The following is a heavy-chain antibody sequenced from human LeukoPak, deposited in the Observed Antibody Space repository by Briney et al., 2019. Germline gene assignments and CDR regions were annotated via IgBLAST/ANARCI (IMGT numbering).Heavy chain of an antibody. V-gene: IGHV3-74*01. J-gene: IGHJ4*02. CDR1: GFTFSSYW. D-gene: IGHD7-27*01. CDR3: ARDNWGIDS. CDR2: IIGDGSGA. Sequence: GGSLRLSCAASGFTFSSYWMHWVRQGLGKGLVWVSRIIGDGSGATYADSVKGRFTISRDNAKNTLYLQMNSLRAEDTAVYYCARDNWGIDSWGQGTLVTVSS.